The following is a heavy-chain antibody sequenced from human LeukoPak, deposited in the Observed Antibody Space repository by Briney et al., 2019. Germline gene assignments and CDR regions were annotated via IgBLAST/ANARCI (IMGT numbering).Heavy chain of an antibody. J-gene: IGHJ5*02. CDR1: GGSISSSSYY. CDR2: IYYSGST. Sequence: SETLTLTCTVSGGSISSSSYYWGWIRQPPGKGLKWIGSIYYSGSTYYNPSLKSRFTISVDTSKNQFSLKLSSVTAADTAVYYCASAGYCSSTSCYVFDPWGQGTLVTVSS. V-gene: IGHV4-39*07. D-gene: IGHD2-2*01. CDR3: ASAGYCSSTSCYVFDP.